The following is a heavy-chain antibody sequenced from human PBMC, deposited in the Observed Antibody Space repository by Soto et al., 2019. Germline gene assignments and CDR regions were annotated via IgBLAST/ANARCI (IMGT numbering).Heavy chain of an antibody. V-gene: IGHV4-59*01. Sequence: QVQLQESGPGLVKPSDTLSLTCTVSGAYMRGFYWHWIRQPPGQGLEWIGYIYYSGSSSYNPSLKSRVTISLDTSKSQFSLELSSVTAADTAFYYCARDNGNYDFDFCGQGTLVTVSS. CDR2: IYYSGSS. CDR1: GAYMRGFY. D-gene: IGHD1-7*01. CDR3: ARDNGNYDFDF. J-gene: IGHJ4*02.